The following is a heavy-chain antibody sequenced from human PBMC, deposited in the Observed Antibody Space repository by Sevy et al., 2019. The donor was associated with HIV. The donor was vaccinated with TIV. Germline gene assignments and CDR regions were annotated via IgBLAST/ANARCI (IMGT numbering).Heavy chain of an antibody. Sequence: GGSLRLSCAASGFTFSSYSMNWVRQAPGKGLEWVSSISSSSGYIYYADSVKGRFTISRDNAKNSLYLQMNSLRAEDRAVDCCVRRSKAYGGYYGMDVWGQGTTVTVSS. CDR3: VRRSKAYGGYYGMDV. CDR1: GFTFSSYS. J-gene: IGHJ6*02. V-gene: IGHV3-21*01. CDR2: ISSSSGYI. D-gene: IGHD4-17*01.